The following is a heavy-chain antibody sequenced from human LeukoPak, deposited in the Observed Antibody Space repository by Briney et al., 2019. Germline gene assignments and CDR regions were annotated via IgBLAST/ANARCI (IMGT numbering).Heavy chain of an antibody. CDR3: AKPNRGAYYYYMDV. CDR2: ISGSGGST. Sequence: GGSLRLSCAASGFTFSSYAMSWVRQAPGKGLEWVSVISGSGGSTYYADSVKGRFTISRDNSKNTLYLQMNSLRAEDTAVYYCAKPNRGAYYYYMDVWGKGTTVTVSS. D-gene: IGHD1-14*01. J-gene: IGHJ6*03. CDR1: GFTFSSYA. V-gene: IGHV3-23*01.